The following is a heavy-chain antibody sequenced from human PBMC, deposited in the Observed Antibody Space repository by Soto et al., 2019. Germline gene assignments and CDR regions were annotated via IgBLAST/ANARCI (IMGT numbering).Heavy chain of an antibody. D-gene: IGHD2-2*01. CDR2: INPNSGGT. V-gene: IGHV1-2*04. J-gene: IGHJ4*02. CDR1: GYTFAGYY. CDR3: ARDHVVVPAATFFDY. Sequence: ASVKVSCKASGYTFAGYYMHWVRQAPGQELEWMGWINPNSGGTNYAQKFQGWVTMTRDTSISTAYMELSRLRSDDTAVYYCARDHVVVPAATFFDYWGQGTLVTVSS.